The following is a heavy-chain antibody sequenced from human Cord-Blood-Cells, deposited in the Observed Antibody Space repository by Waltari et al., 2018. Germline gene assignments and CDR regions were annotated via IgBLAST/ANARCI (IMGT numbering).Heavy chain of an antibody. CDR3: AREGDSSSWYYFDY. CDR1: GFTFSSYW. D-gene: IGHD6-13*01. Sequence: EVQLVESGGGLVQPGGSLRLSCAASGFTFSSYWMSWVRQAPGKGVEWVANIKKEGREKYDVDSVKGRFTISRDNAKNSLYRQMNSLRAEDTAVYYCAREGDSSSWYYFDYWGQGTLVTVSS. V-gene: IGHV3-7*01. CDR2: IKKEGREK. J-gene: IGHJ4*02.